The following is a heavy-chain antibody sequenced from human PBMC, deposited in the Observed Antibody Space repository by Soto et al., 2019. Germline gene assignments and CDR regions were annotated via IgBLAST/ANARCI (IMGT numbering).Heavy chain of an antibody. V-gene: IGHV1-69*06. CDR1: KTTFSDYG. CDR3: ASGTLFCAGDCYFEH. J-gene: IGHJ4*02. D-gene: IGHD2-21*02. Sequence: QVQLVQSGPEVKKPGSSVNISCTAPKTTFSDYGLNWVRQAPGQGLEWMGGIIPVLGTINYAQKLQGRGTINADKSSNTVYMAVSSLTSEDTAVYYCASGTLFCAGDCYFEHWGLGTVVTVSS. CDR2: IIPVLGTI.